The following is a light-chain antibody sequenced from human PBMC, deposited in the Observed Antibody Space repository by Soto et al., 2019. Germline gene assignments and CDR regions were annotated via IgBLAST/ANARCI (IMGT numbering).Light chain of an antibody. Sequence: DIQMTQYPSSLSASVGHRVTITCRASQVIRNYLNWYQQKPGKAPNLLIYGATSLQSGVPSRFSGSGSGTDFTLTISSVQPEDFATYYCQQSYSTLLYTFGQGTDLQIK. CDR2: GAT. CDR1: QVIRNY. CDR3: QQSYSTLLYT. J-gene: IGKJ2*01. V-gene: IGKV1-39*01.